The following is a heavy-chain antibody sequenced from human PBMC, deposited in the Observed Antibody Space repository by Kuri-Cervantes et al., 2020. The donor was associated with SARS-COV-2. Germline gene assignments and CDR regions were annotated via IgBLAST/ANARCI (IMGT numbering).Heavy chain of an antibody. D-gene: IGHD2-15*01. V-gene: IGHV4-61*01. J-gene: IGHJ4*02. CDR1: GGSVSSGSYY. CDR2: IYYSGST. Sequence: SETLSLTCTVSGGSVSSGSYYWSWIRQPPGKGLEWIGYIYYSGSTNYNPSLKSRVTISVDTSKNQFSLKLSSVTAADTAVYYCARGSSPNYFDYWGRGTLVTVSS. CDR3: ARGSSPNYFDY.